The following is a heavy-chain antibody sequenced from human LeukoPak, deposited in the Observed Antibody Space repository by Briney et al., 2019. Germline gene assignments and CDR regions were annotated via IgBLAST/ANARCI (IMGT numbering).Heavy chain of an antibody. CDR2: MNPTSGKA. Sequence: ASVKVPCKASGYTFTNYDVNWVRQATGQGLEWMGWMNPTSGKAGFAQRFQGRVSMTRNISISTAYMELSSLRSEDTAVYYCARDFFDGHGYTFYYYGMDVWGQGTTVTVSS. J-gene: IGHJ6*02. CDR1: GYTFTNYD. D-gene: IGHD3-22*01. V-gene: IGHV1-8*01. CDR3: ARDFFDGHGYTFYYYGMDV.